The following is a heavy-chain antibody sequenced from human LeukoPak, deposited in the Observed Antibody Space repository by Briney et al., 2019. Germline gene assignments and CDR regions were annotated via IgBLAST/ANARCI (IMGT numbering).Heavy chain of an antibody. J-gene: IGHJ5*02. D-gene: IGHD1-26*01. CDR2: IYPGESDT. Sequence: GESLKISCKGSGYSFTSYWIGWVRQMPGNGLEWMGIIYPGESDTRYSPSFQGQVTISADKSISTAYLQWSSLKASDTAMYYCARHPIEGATQSWFDPWGQGTLVTVSS. CDR1: GYSFTSYW. CDR3: ARHPIEGATQSWFDP. V-gene: IGHV5-51*01.